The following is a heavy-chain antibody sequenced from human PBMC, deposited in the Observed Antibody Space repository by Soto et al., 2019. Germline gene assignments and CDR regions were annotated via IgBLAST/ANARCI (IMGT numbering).Heavy chain of an antibody. V-gene: IGHV4-31*03. J-gene: IGHJ4*02. D-gene: IGHD6-19*01. CDR2: IYYSGST. Sequence: PSETLSLTCTVSGGSISSGGYYWSWIRQHPGKGLEWIGYIYYSGSTYYNPSLKSRVTISVDTSKNQFSLKLSSVTAADTAVYYCARGPAVAGSVYFDYWGQGTLVTVSS. CDR1: GGSISSGGYY. CDR3: ARGPAVAGSVYFDY.